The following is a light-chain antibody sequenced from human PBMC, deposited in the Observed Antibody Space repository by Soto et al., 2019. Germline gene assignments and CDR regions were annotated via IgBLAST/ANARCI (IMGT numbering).Light chain of an antibody. Sequence: DIQMTQSPSSLSASVGAKVTIPCRASQSISSYLNWYQQKPGKAPKLLIYAASSLQSGVPSRFSGSGSGTDFTLTISSLQPEDVATYYCQQSYSTPRTFGQGTKVDIK. CDR3: QQSYSTPRT. CDR2: AAS. CDR1: QSISSY. J-gene: IGKJ1*01. V-gene: IGKV1-39*01.